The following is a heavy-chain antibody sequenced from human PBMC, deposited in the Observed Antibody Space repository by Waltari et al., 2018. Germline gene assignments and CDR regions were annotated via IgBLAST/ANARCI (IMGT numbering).Heavy chain of an antibody. Sequence: DVQVCVSVVDLSLQGGSVRLSCVDSGCPFYDSCLSWAIQVQGKGLECVSVISSVGRTNHADSVKGRFTISTDNSKKTVFLEMNSLRPDDTAVYYCAKLGGLYASGWPDSTNYMAVWGKGTTVTVSS. CDR3: AKLGGLYASGWPDSTNYMAV. D-gene: IGHD6-19*01. J-gene: IGHJ6*03. CDR1: GCPFYDSC. CDR2: ISSVGRT. V-gene: IGHV3-23*03.